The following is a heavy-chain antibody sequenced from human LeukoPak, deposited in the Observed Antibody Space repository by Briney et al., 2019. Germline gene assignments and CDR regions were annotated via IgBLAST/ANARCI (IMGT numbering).Heavy chain of an antibody. CDR3: AKPDGYSGPYGDYEA. CDR2: ISSSSSYI. V-gene: IGHV3-21*04. J-gene: IGHJ5*02. Sequence: GGSLRLSCAASGFTFSSYSMNWVRQAPGKGLEWVSSISSSSSYIYYADSVKGRFTISRDNAKNSLYLQMNSLRAEDTAVYYCAKPDGYSGPYGDYEAWGQGTLVTVSS. D-gene: IGHD4-17*01. CDR1: GFTFSSYS.